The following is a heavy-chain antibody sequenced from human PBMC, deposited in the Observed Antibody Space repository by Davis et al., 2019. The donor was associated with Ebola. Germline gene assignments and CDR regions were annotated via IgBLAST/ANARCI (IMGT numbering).Heavy chain of an antibody. D-gene: IGHD1-26*01. CDR3: ARVGATRYYGMDV. Sequence: GESLKISCAASGFTFSSYAMHWVRQAPGKGLEWVAVISYDGSNKYYADSVKGRFTISRDNSKNTLYLQMNSLRADDAAVYYCARVGATRYYGMDVWGQGTTVTVSS. V-gene: IGHV3-30-3*01. CDR2: ISYDGSNK. J-gene: IGHJ6*02. CDR1: GFTFSSYA.